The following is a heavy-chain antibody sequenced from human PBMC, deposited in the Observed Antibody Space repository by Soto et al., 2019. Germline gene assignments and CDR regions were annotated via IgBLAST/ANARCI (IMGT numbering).Heavy chain of an antibody. CDR2: INPSGGST. J-gene: IGHJ4*02. D-gene: IGHD3-22*01. CDR1: VYSFTSYY. V-gene: IGHV1-46*01. Sequence: XSVKVSCKASVYSFTSYYIHWVRQAPGQGLEWMGIINPSGGSTSYAQKFQGRVTMTRDTSTSTVYMELSSLRSEDTAVYYCARVDSSGYYLGYWGQGTLVSVSS. CDR3: ARVDSSGYYLGY.